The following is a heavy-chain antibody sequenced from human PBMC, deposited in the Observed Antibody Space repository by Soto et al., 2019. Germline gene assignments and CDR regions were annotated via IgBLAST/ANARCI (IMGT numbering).Heavy chain of an antibody. CDR2: IIPIFGTA. D-gene: IGHD6-19*01. CDR1: GGTFSSYA. Sequence: SVKVSCKASGGTFSSYAISWVRQAPGQGLEWMGGIIPIFGTANYAQKFQGRVTITADESTSTAYMELSSLRSEDTAVYYCARSAGGGNSVYSYYYYGMDVWGQRTTVTVSS. CDR3: ARSAGGGNSVYSYYYYGMDV. J-gene: IGHJ6*02. V-gene: IGHV1-69*13.